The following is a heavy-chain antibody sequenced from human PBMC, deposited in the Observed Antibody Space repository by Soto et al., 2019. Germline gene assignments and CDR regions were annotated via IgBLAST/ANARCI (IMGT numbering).Heavy chain of an antibody. D-gene: IGHD2-8*01. J-gene: IGHJ4*02. Sequence: EVQLVESGGGLVQPGGSLRLSCAASGFTFSSYSMNWVRQAPGKGLEWVSYISSSGSTIYYADSVKGRFTISRDNAKNSLYLPMNSLRDEDTAVYYCARDLRMVYAIDFDYWGQGTLVTVSS. V-gene: IGHV3-48*02. CDR1: GFTFSSYS. CDR3: ARDLRMVYAIDFDY. CDR2: ISSSGSTI.